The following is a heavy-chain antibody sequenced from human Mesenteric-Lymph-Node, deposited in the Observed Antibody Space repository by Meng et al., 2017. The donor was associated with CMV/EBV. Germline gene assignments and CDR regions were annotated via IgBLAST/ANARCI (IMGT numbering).Heavy chain of an antibody. CDR3: ARPHYYGSGSSPWFDP. CDR1: AGSVSSSSYY. V-gene: IGHV4-39*01. CDR2: IYYSGSS. D-gene: IGHD3-10*01. J-gene: IGHJ5*02. Sequence: QLLLQESGRGLVMPSEALSHTGTVSAGSVSSSSYYWGWIRQPPGKGLEWIGSIYYSGSSYYNPSLKSRVTISVDTSKIQFSLKLSSVTAADTAVYYCARPHYYGSGSSPWFDPWGQGTLVTVSS.